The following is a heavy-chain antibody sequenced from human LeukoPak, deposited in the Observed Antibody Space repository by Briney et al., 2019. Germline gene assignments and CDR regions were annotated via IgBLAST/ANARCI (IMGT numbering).Heavy chain of an antibody. CDR3: ARVGGTNFYYYGLDV. CDR2: IYDSGST. J-gene: IGHJ6*02. V-gene: IGHV4-59*01. CDR1: GGSISGYY. D-gene: IGHD3-3*01. Sequence: PSETLSLTCAVSGGSISGYYWSWIRQPPGKGLEWIGYIYDSGSTNYNPSPKSRVTISVDTSKNQFSLKLNSVTAADTAVYYCARVGGTNFYYYGLDVWGQGTTVTVSS.